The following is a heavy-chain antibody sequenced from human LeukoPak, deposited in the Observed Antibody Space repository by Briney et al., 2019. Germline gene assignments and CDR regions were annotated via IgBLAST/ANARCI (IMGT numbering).Heavy chain of an antibody. CDR3: ARARDYYGPGSYYNFDY. D-gene: IGHD3-10*01. CDR2: ISSSSSYI. Sequence: GGSLRLSCAASGFTFSSYSMSWVRQALGKGLEWVSSISSSSSYIYYADSVRGRFTISRDNTKNSLYLQMNSLRAEDTAVYYCARARDYYGPGSYYNFDYWGQGTLVTVSS. V-gene: IGHV3-21*01. CDR1: GFTFSSYS. J-gene: IGHJ4*02.